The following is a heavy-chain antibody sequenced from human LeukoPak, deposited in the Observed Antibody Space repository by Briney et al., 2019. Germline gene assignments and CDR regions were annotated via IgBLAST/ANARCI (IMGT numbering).Heavy chain of an antibody. CDR2: ISNSGGTT. J-gene: IGHJ5*02. D-gene: IGHD2-2*02. CDR1: GFTFSNYA. Sequence: AGGSLRLSCAASGFTFSNYALNWVRQAPGKGLEWVSGISNSGGTTYYADSLKGRFTISRDNSKNTLYLQMNSLRAEDTAVYYCAKSGCSSTSCYSILSGWLDPWGQGTLVTVSS. V-gene: IGHV3-23*01. CDR3: AKSGCSSTSCYSILSGWLDP.